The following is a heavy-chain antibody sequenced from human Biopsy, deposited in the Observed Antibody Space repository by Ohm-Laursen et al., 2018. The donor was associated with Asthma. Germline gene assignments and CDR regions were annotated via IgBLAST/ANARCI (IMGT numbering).Heavy chain of an antibody. D-gene: IGHD1-1*01. CDR2: ISKDASTQ. V-gene: IGHV3-30*01. CDR1: GFSFSNFA. CDR3: VRDGTDDAFDI. Sequence: SLRLSCTVSGFSFSNFAIHWVRQAPGKGLEWVGVISKDASTQDYADSVKGRFTMARDNSKNTLDLQMNSLREEDTAVYYCVRDGTDDAFDIWGQGTVVSVSS. J-gene: IGHJ3*02.